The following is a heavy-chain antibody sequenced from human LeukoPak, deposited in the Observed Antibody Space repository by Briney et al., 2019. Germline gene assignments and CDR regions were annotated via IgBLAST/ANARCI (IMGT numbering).Heavy chain of an antibody. CDR3: ARLTGTTGFDY. V-gene: IGHV3-7*01. CDR2: IKQDGSDK. Sequence: GGSLRPSCAASGFPCSSYWMSWVRQAPGKGLEWVANIKQDGSDKYYVDSVKGRFTISRDNAKNSLYLQLNSLRADDTAVYYCARLTGTTGFDYWGQGTLVIVSS. CDR1: GFPCSSYW. J-gene: IGHJ4*02. D-gene: IGHD1-1*01.